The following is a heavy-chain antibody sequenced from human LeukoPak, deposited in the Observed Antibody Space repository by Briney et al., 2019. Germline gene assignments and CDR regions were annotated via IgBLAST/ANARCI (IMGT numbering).Heavy chain of an antibody. CDR2: ISAYNGNT. V-gene: IGHV1-18*01. Sequence: ASVKVSCKASGYTFTSYGISWVRQAPGQGLEWMGWISAYNGNTNYAQKLQGRVTMTTDTSTSTAYMELRSLRSDDTAVYYCARDGASYYYDSSALDAFDIWGQGTMVTVSS. D-gene: IGHD3-22*01. CDR1: GYTFTSYG. J-gene: IGHJ3*02. CDR3: ARDGASYYYDSSALDAFDI.